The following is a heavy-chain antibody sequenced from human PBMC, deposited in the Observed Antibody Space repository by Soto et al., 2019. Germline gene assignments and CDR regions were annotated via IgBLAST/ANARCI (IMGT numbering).Heavy chain of an antibody. CDR2: ICYSGST. J-gene: IGHJ3*02. CDR1: GGSISSGGYY. CDR3: ARVGARPFFAFDI. Sequence: SETLSLTCTVSGGSISSGGYYWSWIRQHPGKGLEWIGYICYSGSTYYNPSLKSRVTISVDTSKNQFSLKLSSVTAADTAVYYCARVGARPFFAFDIWGQGTMVTVSS. D-gene: IGHD1-26*01. V-gene: IGHV4-31*03.